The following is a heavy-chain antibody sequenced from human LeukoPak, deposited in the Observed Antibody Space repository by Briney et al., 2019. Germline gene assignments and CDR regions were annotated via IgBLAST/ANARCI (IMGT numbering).Heavy chain of an antibody. Sequence: PGGSLRLSCTASGFTFGDYAMSWFRQAPGKGLEWVGFIRSKAYGGTTEYAASVKGRFTISRDDSKSIAYLQMNSLKTEDTAVYYCTRSNSGKSPYFDYWGQGTLVTVSS. CDR2: IRSKAYGGTT. J-gene: IGHJ4*02. CDR3: TRSNSGKSPYFDY. CDR1: GFTFGDYA. D-gene: IGHD3-10*01. V-gene: IGHV3-49*03.